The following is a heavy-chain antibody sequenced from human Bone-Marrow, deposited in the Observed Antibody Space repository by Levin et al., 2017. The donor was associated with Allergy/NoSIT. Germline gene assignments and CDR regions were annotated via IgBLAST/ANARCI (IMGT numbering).Heavy chain of an antibody. D-gene: IGHD2-2*03. V-gene: IGHV3-9*01. Sequence: SLKISCAASGFTLHDYAMHWVRQAPGKGLEWVSGINWKSDDIGYADSVKGRFTISRDIAKNSLYLQMHSLRAEDTAMYYCVKDKRGYWSHLDNWGQGTLVTVSS. J-gene: IGHJ4*02. CDR2: INWKSDDI. CDR3: VKDKRGYWSHLDN. CDR1: GFTLHDYA.